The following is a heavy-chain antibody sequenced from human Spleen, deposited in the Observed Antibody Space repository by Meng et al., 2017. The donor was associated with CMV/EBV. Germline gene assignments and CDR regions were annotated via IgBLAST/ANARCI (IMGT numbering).Heavy chain of an antibody. Sequence: GGSLRLSCAASGFTLSAYSMNWVRQAPGKGLEWVSSISSSSRYIYYADSVKGRFAISRDNAKNSLYLQMDSLRAEDTAVYYCARDSSGYDHDYWGQGTLVTVSS. CDR3: ARDSSGYDHDY. CDR1: GFTLSAYS. J-gene: IGHJ4*02. V-gene: IGHV3-21*06. D-gene: IGHD5-12*01. CDR2: ISSSSRYI.